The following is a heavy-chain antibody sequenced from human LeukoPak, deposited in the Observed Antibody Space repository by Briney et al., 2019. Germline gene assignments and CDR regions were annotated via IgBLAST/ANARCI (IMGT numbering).Heavy chain of an antibody. V-gene: IGHV4-4*07. J-gene: IGHJ4*02. D-gene: IGHD2-15*01. Sequence: PSETLSLTCTVSGGSISSYYWSWIRQPAGKGLEWIGRIYTSGSTNYNPSLKSRVTMSVGTSKNQFSLKLSSVTAADTAVYYCARVRCSGGSCPIDYWGQGTLVTVSS. CDR3: ARVRCSGGSCPIDY. CDR2: IYTSGST. CDR1: GGSISSYY.